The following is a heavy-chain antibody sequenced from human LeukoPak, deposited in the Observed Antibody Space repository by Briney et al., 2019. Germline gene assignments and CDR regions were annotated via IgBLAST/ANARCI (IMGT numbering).Heavy chain of an antibody. CDR3: ARGGYSYGYYYYYYMDV. CDR2: ISSSGSTI. V-gene: IGHV3-48*03. CDR1: GFTFSSYE. J-gene: IGHJ6*03. Sequence: PGGSLGLSCAASGFTFSSYEMNWVRQAPGKGLEWVSYISSSGSTIYYADSVKGRFTISRDNAKNSLYLQMNSLRAEDTAVYYCARGGYSYGYYYYYYMDVWGKGTTVTISS. D-gene: IGHD5-18*01.